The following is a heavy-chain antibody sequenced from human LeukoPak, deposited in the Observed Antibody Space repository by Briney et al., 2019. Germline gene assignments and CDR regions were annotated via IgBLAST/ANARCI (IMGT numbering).Heavy chain of an antibody. Sequence: GGSLRLSCAASGLTFSSYDMHWVRQVTGKGLEWVSGIGTAGDTYYPDSVKGRFTISRENAKNSLYLQMNSLRAEDTAVYYCARNRQDFWSGYYYGMDVWGQGTTVIVSS. CDR3: ARNRQDFWSGYYYGMDV. CDR2: IGTAGDT. V-gene: IGHV3-13*01. D-gene: IGHD3-3*01. CDR1: GLTFSSYD. J-gene: IGHJ6*02.